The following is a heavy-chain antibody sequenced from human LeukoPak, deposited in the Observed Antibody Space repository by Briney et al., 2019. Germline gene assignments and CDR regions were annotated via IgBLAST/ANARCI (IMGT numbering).Heavy chain of an antibody. Sequence: PSETLSLTCAVSGGSISSSNWWSWVRQPPGKGLEWIGEIYHSGSTNYNPSLKSRVTISVDKSKNQFSLKLSSVTAADTAVYYCARDRSDSEHWFAGSHWGQGTLVTVSS. CDR2: IYHSGST. J-gene: IGHJ4*02. CDR1: GGSISSSNW. D-gene: IGHD3-10*01. V-gene: IGHV4-4*02. CDR3: ARDRSDSEHWFAGSH.